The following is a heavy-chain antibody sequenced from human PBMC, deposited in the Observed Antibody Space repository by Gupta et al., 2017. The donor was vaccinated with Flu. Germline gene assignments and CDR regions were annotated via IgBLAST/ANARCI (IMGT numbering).Heavy chain of an antibody. Sequence: QVQLQESGPGLVKPSQTLSLTCTVSGGSISSGSYYWSWIRQPAGKGLEWIGRIYTSGSTNYNPSLKSRVTISVDTSKNQFSLKLSSVTAADTAVYYCAREIYRYSSHKRWFDPWGQGTLVTVSS. D-gene: IGHD6-13*01. CDR2: IYTSGST. CDR3: AREIYRYSSHKRWFDP. CDR1: GGSISSGSYY. V-gene: IGHV4-61*02. J-gene: IGHJ5*02.